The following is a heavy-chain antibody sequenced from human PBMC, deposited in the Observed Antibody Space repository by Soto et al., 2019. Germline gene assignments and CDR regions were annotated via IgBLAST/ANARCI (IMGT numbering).Heavy chain of an antibody. CDR1: GDTFSFYS. V-gene: IGHV1-69*02. CDR2: VNSIITMS. D-gene: IGHD3-10*01. J-gene: IGHJ4*02. Sequence: QVQLVQSGGELKRPGSSVKVSCKASGDTFSFYSINWVRQAPGLGLEWMGMVNSIITMSTYAQRFQGRVTMTEDKSTRTAYMELSGLRSDDTAVYYCATSYGSGYRAFDYWGQGALVTVSS. CDR3: ATSYGSGYRAFDY.